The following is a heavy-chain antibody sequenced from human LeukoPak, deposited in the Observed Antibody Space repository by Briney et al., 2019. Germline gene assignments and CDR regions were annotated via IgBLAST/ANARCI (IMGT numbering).Heavy chain of an antibody. D-gene: IGHD6-19*01. V-gene: IGHV3-23*01. Sequence: GGSLRLSCAASGFTFSSYAMSWVRQAPGKGPEWVSAISGSGGSTYYADSVKGRFTISRDNSKNTLYLQMNSLRAEDTAVYYCAKDPQQWLVQGFDPWGQGTLVTVSS. CDR1: GFTFSSYA. J-gene: IGHJ5*02. CDR3: AKDPQQWLVQGFDP. CDR2: ISGSGGST.